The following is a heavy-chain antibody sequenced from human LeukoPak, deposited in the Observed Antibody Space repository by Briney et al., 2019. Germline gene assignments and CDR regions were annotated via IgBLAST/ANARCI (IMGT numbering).Heavy chain of an antibody. Sequence: SETLPLTCTVSGGSIRSYYWSWIRQPAGKGLEWIGRIYTSGSTNYNPSLKSRVTMSVDTSKNQFSLKLSSVTAADTAIYYCARAFRDTGSYDWFDPWGQGTLVTVSS. CDR2: IYTSGST. V-gene: IGHV4-4*07. CDR1: GGSIRSYY. D-gene: IGHD1-26*01. J-gene: IGHJ5*02. CDR3: ARAFRDTGSYDWFDP.